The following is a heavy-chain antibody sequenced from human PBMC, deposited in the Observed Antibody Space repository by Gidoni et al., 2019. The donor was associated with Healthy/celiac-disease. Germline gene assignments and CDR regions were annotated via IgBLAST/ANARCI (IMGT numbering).Heavy chain of an antibody. D-gene: IGHD3-16*02. V-gene: IGHV1-8*01. J-gene: IGHJ5*02. Sequence: QVQLVQSGAKVKKPGASVTDSCKASGCTSTSTEITWVRQAPGQGLEWKGWMNPNRGNTCYAQKFQGRVTLTRNTSIRTAYMELSSLRSEFTAVYSCARSGEYYDYVWVSYRSGLFDPWVQGTLVTVSS. CDR1: GCTSTSTE. CDR3: ARSGEYYDYVWVSYRSGLFDP. CDR2: MNPNRGNT.